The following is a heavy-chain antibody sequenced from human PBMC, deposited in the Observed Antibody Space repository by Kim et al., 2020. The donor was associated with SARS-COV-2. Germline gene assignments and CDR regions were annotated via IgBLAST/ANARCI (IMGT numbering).Heavy chain of an antibody. CDR3: ARARESSGWNYAFDI. D-gene: IGHD6-19*01. J-gene: IGHJ3*02. V-gene: IGHV3-53*04. CDR2: IYSGGST. CDR1: GFTVSSNY. Sequence: GGSLRLSFAASGFTVSSNYMSWVRQAPGKGLEWVSVIYSGGSTYYADSVKGRFTISRHNSKNTLYLQMNSLRAEDTAVYYCARARESSGWNYAFDIWGQGTMVTVSS.